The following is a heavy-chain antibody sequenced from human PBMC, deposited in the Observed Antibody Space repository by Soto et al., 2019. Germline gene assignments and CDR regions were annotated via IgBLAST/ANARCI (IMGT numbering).Heavy chain of an antibody. D-gene: IGHD4-17*01. V-gene: IGHV3-30*04. CDR1: EFTFKNYA. Sequence: QVQLVESGGGVVQPGRSLRLSCAASEFTFKNYAMHWVRQAPGKGLEWVAGISYDGSNEDYADSVKGRFTISRDNSNQTLYLPMNSLRAEDTALYYCARDPSYGDHSGLFHYYYGMDVWGQGTAVTVSS. J-gene: IGHJ6*02. CDR3: ARDPSYGDHSGLFHYYYGMDV. CDR2: ISYDGSNE.